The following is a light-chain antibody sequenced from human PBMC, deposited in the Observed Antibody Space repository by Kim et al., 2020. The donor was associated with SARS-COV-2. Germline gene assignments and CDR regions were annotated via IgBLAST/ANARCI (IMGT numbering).Light chain of an antibody. CDR1: QGIRKD. J-gene: IGKJ4*01. V-gene: IGKV1-17*01. CDR2: TAS. Sequence: DIQMTLSPSSLSASVGDRVTITCRASQGIRKDLAWYQQKPGKAPKRLIYTASSLQSDVPSRFSGSGSGTEFTLTISSLQPEDFATYFCLHHNTYPLTFGGGTKVDIK. CDR3: LHHNTYPLT.